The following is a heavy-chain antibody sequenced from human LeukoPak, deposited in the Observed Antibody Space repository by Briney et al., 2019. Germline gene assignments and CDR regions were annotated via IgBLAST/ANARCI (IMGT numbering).Heavy chain of an antibody. J-gene: IGHJ5*02. D-gene: IGHD6-13*01. CDR3: ASSTNIAAAGTSWFDP. V-gene: IGHV1-69*13. CDR1: GGTFSSYA. CDR2: IIPIFGTA. Sequence: SVKVSCKASGGTFSSYAISWVRQAPGQGLEWMGGIIPIFGTANYAQKFQGRVTITADESTSTAYMELSSLRSEDTAVYYCASSTNIAAAGTSWFDPWGQGTLVTVSS.